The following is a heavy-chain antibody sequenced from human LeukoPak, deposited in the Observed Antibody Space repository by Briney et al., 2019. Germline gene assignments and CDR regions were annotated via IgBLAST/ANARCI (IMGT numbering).Heavy chain of an antibody. Sequence: GGSLRLSCAASGFTFSSYSMNWVRQAPGKGLEWVSSISSSSSYIYYADSVKGRFTISRDNAKNSLYLQTNSLRAEDTAVYYCARDRSHAYGDYTFDYWGQGTLVTVSS. V-gene: IGHV3-21*01. CDR2: ISSSSSYI. J-gene: IGHJ4*02. CDR3: ARDRSHAYGDYTFDY. CDR1: GFTFSSYS. D-gene: IGHD4-17*01.